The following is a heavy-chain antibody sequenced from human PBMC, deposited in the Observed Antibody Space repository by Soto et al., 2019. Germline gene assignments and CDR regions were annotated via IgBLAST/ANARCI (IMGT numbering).Heavy chain of an antibody. J-gene: IGHJ4*02. CDR2: INHSGST. V-gene: IGHV4-34*01. CDR1: GGSFSGYY. Sequence: QVQLQQWGAGLLKPSETLSLTCAVYGGSFSGYYWSWIRQPPGKGLAWIGEINHSGSTNYNPSLKTRVTIAVDTSKNQSSQKLSSVTAADTAVYYCAAMVRGVISRRNSATGRDHYWGQGTLVTVSS. D-gene: IGHD3-10*01. CDR3: AAMVRGVISRRNSATGRDHY.